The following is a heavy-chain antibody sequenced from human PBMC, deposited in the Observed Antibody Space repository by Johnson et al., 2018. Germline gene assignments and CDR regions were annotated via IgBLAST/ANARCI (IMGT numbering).Heavy chain of an antibody. CDR2: IYTSGST. J-gene: IGHJ3*02. D-gene: IGHD3-22*01. Sequence: QVQLQESGPGLVKPSQTLSLTCTVSGGSISSGSYYWSWIRQPAGKGLEWIGRIYTSGSTNYNPSLKSRVTISVDTSKNQFSLKLSSVTAADTAVYSLSRANKRITMIVVSRVDAFDIWGQGTMVTVSS. V-gene: IGHV4-61*02. CDR3: SRANKRITMIVVSRVDAFDI. CDR1: GGSISSGSYY.